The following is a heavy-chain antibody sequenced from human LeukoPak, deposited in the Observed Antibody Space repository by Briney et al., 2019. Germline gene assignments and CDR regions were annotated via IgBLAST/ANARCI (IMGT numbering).Heavy chain of an antibody. CDR2: IYYSGST. CDR3: ARTDGSSGLGYFDL. CDR1: GGSISSYY. D-gene: IGHD6-13*01. Sequence: SETLSLTCTVSGGSISSYYWSWIRQPPGKGLEWIGYIYYSGSTNYSPSLKSRLTISVDTSKNQFSLKLSSVTPADTAVYYCARTDGSSGLGYFDLWGRGTLVTVSS. J-gene: IGHJ2*01. V-gene: IGHV4-59*01.